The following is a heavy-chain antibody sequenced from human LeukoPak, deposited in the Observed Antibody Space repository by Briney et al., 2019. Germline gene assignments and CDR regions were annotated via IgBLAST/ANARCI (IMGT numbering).Heavy chain of an antibody. V-gene: IGHV3-11*04. J-gene: IGHJ4*02. CDR3: ARVRRSSSSFWPRGPDY. CDR2: ISSSGSTI. CDR1: GFTFSDYY. D-gene: IGHD6-6*01. Sequence: GSLRLSCAASGFTFSDYYMSWIRQAPGKGLEWVSYISSSGSTIYYADSVKGRFTISRDNAKNSLYLQMNSLRAEDTAVYYCARVRRSSSSFWPRGPDYWGQGTLVTVSS.